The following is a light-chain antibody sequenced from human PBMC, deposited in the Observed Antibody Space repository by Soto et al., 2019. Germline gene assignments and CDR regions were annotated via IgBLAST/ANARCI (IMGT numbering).Light chain of an antibody. CDR1: QSVSSK. V-gene: IGKV3-15*01. Sequence: EIVMTQSPATLSVSPGEGATLSCRASQSVSSKLAWYQQKPGQAPRLLIYGASTRATGIPARFSGSGSGTEFTLIISSLQSEDSAVYYCQQYNSLLWTFGQGTKVDI. J-gene: IGKJ1*01. CDR3: QQYNSLLWT. CDR2: GAS.